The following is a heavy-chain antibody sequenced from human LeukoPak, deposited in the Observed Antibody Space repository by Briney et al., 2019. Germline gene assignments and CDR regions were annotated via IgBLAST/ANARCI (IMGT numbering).Heavy chain of an antibody. V-gene: IGHV3-43D*03. CDR3: AKDMSNGWYFDY. CDR2: ISWDGGST. J-gene: IGHJ4*02. D-gene: IGHD6-25*01. CDR1: GFAFSNYG. Sequence: GGSLRLSCAASGFAFSNYGMNWVRQAPGKGLEWVSLISWDGGSTYYADSVKGRFTISRDNSKNSLYLQMNSLRAEDTALYYCAKDMSNGWYFDYWGQGTLVTVSS.